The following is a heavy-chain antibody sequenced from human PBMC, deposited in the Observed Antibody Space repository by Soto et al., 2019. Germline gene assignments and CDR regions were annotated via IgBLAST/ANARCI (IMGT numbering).Heavy chain of an antibody. J-gene: IGHJ3*02. CDR1: GYRFTSYG. Sequence: GESLKISCKGSGYRFTSYGIGWVRQMPGKGLGWMGIIYPGDSDTRYSPSFQGQVTISADKSISTAYLQWSSLKAPDTAMFYCAGPAYCGGDCNFGAFDIWGQGTMVTVSS. CDR2: IYPGDSDT. D-gene: IGHD2-21*02. CDR3: AGPAYCGGDCNFGAFDI. V-gene: IGHV5-51*01.